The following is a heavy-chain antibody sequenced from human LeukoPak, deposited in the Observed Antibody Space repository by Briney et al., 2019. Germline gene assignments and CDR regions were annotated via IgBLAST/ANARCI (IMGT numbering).Heavy chain of an antibody. CDR2: ISYSGTT. V-gene: IGHV4-39*07. CDR3: ARDFSSSSTVYYYYYMDV. D-gene: IGHD6-6*01. J-gene: IGHJ6*03. Sequence: PSETLSLTCTVSGGSISSRPYYWGWVRQPLGKGPEWIGTISYSGTTYYSPSLKSRVTISLDTSKNQFSLKLSSVTAADTAIYYCARDFSSSSTVYYYYYMDVWGKGTTVTVSS. CDR1: GGSISSRPYY.